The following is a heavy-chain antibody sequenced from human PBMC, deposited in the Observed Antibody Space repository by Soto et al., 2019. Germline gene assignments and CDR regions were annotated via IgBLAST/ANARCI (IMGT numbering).Heavy chain of an antibody. CDR2: IYYSGST. CDR1: GGSISSSSYY. CDR3: ARRGQYSGSYYGRYHDAFDI. D-gene: IGHD1-26*01. Sequence: TSETLSLTCTVSGGSISSSSYYWGWIRQPPGKGVEWIGSIYYSGSTYYNPSLKSRVTISVDTSKNQFSMKRSSVTAADTAVYYSARRGQYSGSYYGRYHDAFDIWGQGTMVTVSS. J-gene: IGHJ3*02. V-gene: IGHV4-39*01.